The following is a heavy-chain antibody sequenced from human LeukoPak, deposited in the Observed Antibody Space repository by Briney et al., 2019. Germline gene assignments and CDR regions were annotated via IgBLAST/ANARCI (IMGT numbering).Heavy chain of an antibody. CDR1: EFSFTTYG. CDR3: AKENDGSYRCAGS. Sequence: GGSLRLSCSASEFSFTTYGMHWVGQAPGKGLEWVGFIRYDGRNTYYSDSVKGRFTISRDISKNTLYLQMNNLRAEDTAVYYCAKENDGSYRCAGSWGQGTLVAVSS. J-gene: IGHJ5*02. CDR2: IRYDGRNT. V-gene: IGHV3-30*02. D-gene: IGHD3-16*02.